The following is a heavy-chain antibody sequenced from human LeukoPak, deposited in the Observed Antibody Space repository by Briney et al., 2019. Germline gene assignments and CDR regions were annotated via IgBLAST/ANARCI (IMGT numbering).Heavy chain of an antibody. CDR1: GFTLSRNA. CDR2: ISVSGDAT. V-gene: IGHV3-23*01. Sequence: GGSLRLSCAVSGFTLSRNAMTWVRQAPGKGLQWISSISVSGDATDYADSVKGRFTISRDNSKNTLYLQMNSLRAEDTAVYYCAKDMRFDWTPYYFDYWGQGTLVTVSS. CDR3: AKDMRFDWTPYYFDY. D-gene: IGHD3-9*01. J-gene: IGHJ4*02.